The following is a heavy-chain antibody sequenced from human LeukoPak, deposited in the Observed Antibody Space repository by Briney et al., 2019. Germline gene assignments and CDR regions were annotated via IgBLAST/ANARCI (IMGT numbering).Heavy chain of an antibody. J-gene: IGHJ3*02. D-gene: IGHD3-10*02. CDR1: GFTFSSYA. CDR3: ASNYYVTKAAFDI. Sequence: GGSLRLSCSASGFTFSSYAMRWVRQAPGKGLEGVSAISGSGGSTYYADSVKGRFTISRDNSKNTLYLQMNSLRAEDTAVYYCASNYYVTKAAFDIWGQGTMVTVSS. CDR2: ISGSGGST. V-gene: IGHV3-23*01.